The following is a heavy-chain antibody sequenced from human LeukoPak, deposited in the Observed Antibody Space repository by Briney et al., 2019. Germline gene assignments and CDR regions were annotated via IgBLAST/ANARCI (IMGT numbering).Heavy chain of an antibody. Sequence: PSETLSLTCTVSGGSISSISYYWGWIRQPPGKGLEWIGSMYHNGSTYYNPSLKSRVTISVDTSKNQFSLKLSSVTAADTAVYYCASFRFRPVYYFDYWGQGTLVTVSS. V-gene: IGHV4-39*07. CDR2: MYHNGST. CDR1: GGSISSISYY. D-gene: IGHD2/OR15-2a*01. J-gene: IGHJ4*02. CDR3: ASFRFRPVYYFDY.